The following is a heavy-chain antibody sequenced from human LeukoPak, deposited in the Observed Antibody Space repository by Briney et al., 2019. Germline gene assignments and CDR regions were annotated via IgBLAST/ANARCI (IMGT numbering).Heavy chain of an antibody. D-gene: IGHD3-10*01. J-gene: IGHJ4*02. V-gene: IGHV3-21*01. Sequence: GGSLTLSCAASGFTFSSYSMVWVRQAPGKGLEWVSSIGSTGAYIFYADSVKGRFTISRDNSKNTLYLQMNSLRAEDTAVYYCAKAMVRGIPRYFDYWGQGTLVTVSS. CDR2: IGSTGAYI. CDR3: AKAMVRGIPRYFDY. CDR1: GFTFSSYS.